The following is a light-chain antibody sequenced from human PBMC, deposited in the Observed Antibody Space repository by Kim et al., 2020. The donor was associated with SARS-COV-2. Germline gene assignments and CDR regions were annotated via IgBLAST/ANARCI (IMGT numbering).Light chain of an antibody. CDR1: QSISGW. CDR3: QHYNSYPWA. CDR2: KTS. V-gene: IGKV1-5*03. Sequence: DIQMTQSPSTLSASVGDRVTITCRASQSISGWLAWYQQKPGKAPKLLIYKTSSLESGVPSRFSGSGSGTEFTLTVSSLQPDDFATYYCQHYNSYPWAFGQRTKVDIK. J-gene: IGKJ1*01.